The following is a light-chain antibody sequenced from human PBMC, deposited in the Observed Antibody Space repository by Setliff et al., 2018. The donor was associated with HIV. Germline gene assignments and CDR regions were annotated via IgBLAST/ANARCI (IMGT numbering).Light chain of an antibody. CDR3: SSYTSSSPYV. Sequence: QSALTQPASVSGSPGQSITISCTGTSSDIGGYNFVSWYQHHPGKAPKLMIYEVTNRPSWVSNRFSGSKSGNTASLTISGLQADDEADYYCSSYTSSSPYVFGTGTKVTVL. CDR2: EVT. J-gene: IGLJ1*01. V-gene: IGLV2-14*01. CDR1: SSDIGGYNF.